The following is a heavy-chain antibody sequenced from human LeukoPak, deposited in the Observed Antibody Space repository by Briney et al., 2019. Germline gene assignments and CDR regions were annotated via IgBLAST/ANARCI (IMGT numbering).Heavy chain of an antibody. CDR2: TSGSI. CDR1: GFNFNIYA. CDR3: ARTGNTFSRSAYFDY. J-gene: IGHJ4*02. V-gene: IGHV3-23*01. Sequence: GGSLRLSCAASGFNFNIYAMVWVRQAPGKGLDWVAATSGSIYYADSVKGRFTISRDDSKNTLYLQMTGLRVEDTALYFCARTGNTFSRSAYFDYWGQGTLVTVSS. D-gene: IGHD2/OR15-2a*01.